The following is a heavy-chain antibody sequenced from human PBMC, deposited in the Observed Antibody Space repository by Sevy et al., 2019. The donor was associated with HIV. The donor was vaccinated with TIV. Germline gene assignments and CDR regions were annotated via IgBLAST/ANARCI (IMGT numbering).Heavy chain of an antibody. CDR2: FSGRDTGT. Sequence: GGSLRLSCAVSGFTFSNYAMSWVRQAPGKGLEWVSAFSGRDTGTFYAASVKGRFTISRDNSKNTLYLQMNSLRAEDTALYYCGKDTIVVVGEALDVWGRGTMVTVSS. J-gene: IGHJ3*01. CDR3: GKDTIVVVGEALDV. D-gene: IGHD3-22*01. V-gene: IGHV3-23*01. CDR1: GFTFSNYA.